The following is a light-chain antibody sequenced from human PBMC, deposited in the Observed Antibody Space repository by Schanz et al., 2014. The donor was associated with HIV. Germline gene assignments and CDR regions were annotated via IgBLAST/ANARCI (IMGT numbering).Light chain of an antibody. CDR3: CSYTTTSTYV. J-gene: IGLJ1*01. V-gene: IGLV2-14*03. Sequence: QSVLTQPASVSGSPGQSVTISCTGTSADVGAYNYVSWYQQRPGRAPKLMISDVSSRPSGVSSRFSGSKSGNTASLTISGLQAEDEADYYCCSYTTTSTYVFGAGTKLTVL. CDR1: SADVGAYNY. CDR2: DVS.